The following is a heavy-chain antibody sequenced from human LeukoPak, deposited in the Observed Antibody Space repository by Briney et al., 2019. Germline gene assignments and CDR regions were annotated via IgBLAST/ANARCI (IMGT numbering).Heavy chain of an antibody. CDR2: IYYSGST. Sequence: PSETLSLTCTVSGGSISSYYWSWIRQPPGKGLEWMGYIYYSGSTNYNPSLKSRVTISVDTSKNQFSLKLSSVTAADTAVYYCAREGDWFDPWAREPWSPSPQ. V-gene: IGHV4-59*01. J-gene: IGHJ5*02. CDR3: AREGDWFDP. CDR1: GGSISSYY.